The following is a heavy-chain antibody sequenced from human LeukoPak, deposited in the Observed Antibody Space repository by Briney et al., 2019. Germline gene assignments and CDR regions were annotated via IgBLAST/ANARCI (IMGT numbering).Heavy chain of an antibody. V-gene: IGHV1-69*13. CDR3: ARDGIRKGWFDP. Sequence: ASVKVSCKASGGTFSSYAISWVRQAPGQGLEWMGGIIPIFGTANYAQKFQGRVTITADESTSTAYMELSSLRSGDTAVYYCARDGIRKGWFDPWGQGTLVTVSS. J-gene: IGHJ5*02. CDR1: GGTFSSYA. CDR2: IIPIFGTA. D-gene: IGHD1-14*01.